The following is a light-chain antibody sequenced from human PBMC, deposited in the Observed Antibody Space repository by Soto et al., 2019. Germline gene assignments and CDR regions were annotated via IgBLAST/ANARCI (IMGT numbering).Light chain of an antibody. Sequence: QSALTQPASVSGSPGQSITISCTGTSIDIGPYDYVSWYQQHPGKAPKLMIYEVTNRPSGVSHRFSGSKSGSTASLTISGLQAEDEADYHCSSYTRNTALVFGPGTKLTVL. V-gene: IGLV2-14*01. CDR2: EVT. J-gene: IGLJ1*01. CDR1: SIDIGPYDY. CDR3: SSYTRNTALV.